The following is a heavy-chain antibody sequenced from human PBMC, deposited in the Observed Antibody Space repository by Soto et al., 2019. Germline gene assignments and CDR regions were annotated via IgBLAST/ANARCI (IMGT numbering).Heavy chain of an antibody. J-gene: IGHJ3*02. CDR1: GFTFSSYA. CDR2: ISYDGSNK. CDR3: ARGRPGLRLGELRAFDI. Sequence: QVQLVESGGGVVQPGRSLRLSCAASGFTFSSYAMHWVRQAPGKGLEWVAVISYDGSNKYYADSVKGRFTISRDNSKNXXYLQMNSLRAEDTAVYYCARGRPGLRLGELRAFDIWGQGTMVTVSS. D-gene: IGHD3-16*01. V-gene: IGHV3-30-3*01.